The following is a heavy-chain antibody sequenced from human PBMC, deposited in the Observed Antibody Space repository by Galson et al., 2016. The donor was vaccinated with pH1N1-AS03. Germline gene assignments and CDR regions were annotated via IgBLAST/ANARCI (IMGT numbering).Heavy chain of an antibody. D-gene: IGHD5/OR15-5a*01. CDR1: GYSFTNYW. V-gene: IGHV5-51*01. CDR3: ARHRLSVTHSFSTRGIDV. CDR2: IYPGDSYT. Sequence: QSGAEVKKPGESLKISCKGSGYSFTNYWIGWVRQMPGKGLKWMGIIYPGDSYTSYSPYFQGQVTISSDKSITTAYLQWSNLKASDTAMYYYARHRLSVTHSFSTRGIDVWGKGTTVTVSS. J-gene: IGHJ6*04.